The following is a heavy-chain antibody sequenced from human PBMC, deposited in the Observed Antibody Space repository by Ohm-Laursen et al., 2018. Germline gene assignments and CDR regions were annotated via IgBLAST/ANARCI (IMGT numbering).Heavy chain of an antibody. Sequence: SLRLSCSASGFIFSNYGTHWVRQAPGKGLEWVAVIWSDGSNQFYADSVKGRFTISRDNSKNTLYLQMNSLRAEDTAVYYCAKVLRDYYDSSGPVQHWGQGTLVTVSS. V-gene: IGHV3-33*06. J-gene: IGHJ1*01. CDR2: IWSDGSNQ. CDR3: AKVLRDYYDSSGPVQH. CDR1: GFIFSNYG. D-gene: IGHD3-22*01.